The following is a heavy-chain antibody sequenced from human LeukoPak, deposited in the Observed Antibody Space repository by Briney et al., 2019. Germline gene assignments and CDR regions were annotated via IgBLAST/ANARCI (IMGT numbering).Heavy chain of an antibody. J-gene: IGHJ4*02. CDR2: INPNSGGT. CDR3: ARATYSSSLYFDY. D-gene: IGHD6-13*01. CDR1: GYTFTGYY. Sequence: ASVKVSCKASGYTFTGYYMHWVRQAPGQGLEWMGRINPNSGGTNYAQKFQGRVTMTRDTSISTAYMELSRLRSDDTAVYYCARATYSSSLYFDYWGQGTLVTVSS. V-gene: IGHV1-2*06.